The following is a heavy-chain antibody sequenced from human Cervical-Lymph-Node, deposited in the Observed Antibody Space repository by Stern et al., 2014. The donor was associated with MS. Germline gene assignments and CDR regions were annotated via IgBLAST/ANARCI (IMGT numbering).Heavy chain of an antibody. CDR3: ARLERPLAEDGGFDY. D-gene: IGHD5-24*01. J-gene: IGHJ4*02. CDR2: IIPIFGTA. Sequence: QLVQSGAEVKKPGASVKVSCKASGGTFSSYAISWVRQAPGQELEWMGGIIPIFGTANYAQKFHGSVPITANEPTRTACLRLRSLRSEDTAVYYCARLERPLAEDGGFDYWGQGTLVTVSS. CDR1: GGTFSSYA. V-gene: IGHV1-69*01.